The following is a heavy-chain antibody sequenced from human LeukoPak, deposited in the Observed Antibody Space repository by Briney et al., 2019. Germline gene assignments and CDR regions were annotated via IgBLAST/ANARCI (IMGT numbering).Heavy chain of an antibody. CDR3: ARVRGYSSSWYWDHTIDY. Sequence: ASVKVSCKASGYTFTRYYMHWVRQAPGQGLEWMGWINPNSGGTNYAQKFQGRVTMTRDTSISTAYMELSRLRSDDTAVYYCARVRGYSSSWYWDHTIDYWGQGTLVTVSS. J-gene: IGHJ4*02. V-gene: IGHV1-2*02. CDR2: INPNSGGT. D-gene: IGHD6-13*01. CDR1: GYTFTRYY.